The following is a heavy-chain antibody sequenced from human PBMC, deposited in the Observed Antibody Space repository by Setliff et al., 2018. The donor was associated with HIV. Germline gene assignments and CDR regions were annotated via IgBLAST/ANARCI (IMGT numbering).Heavy chain of an antibody. CDR1: GFTFSTSA. CDR2: ISYAGSNE. J-gene: IGHJ6*04. CDR3: MRGPRLGPVDV. V-gene: IGHV3-30*04. D-gene: IGHD3-16*01. Sequence: RLSCAASGFTFSTSAMHWVRQAPGKGLEWVAVISYAGSNEYYGDSVKGRFTISRDNSKNTLFLQMNSLRVEDTAVYYCMRGPRLGPVDVWGKGATVTVSS.